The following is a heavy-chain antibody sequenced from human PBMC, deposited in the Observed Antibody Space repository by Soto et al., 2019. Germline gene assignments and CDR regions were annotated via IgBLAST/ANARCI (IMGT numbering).Heavy chain of an antibody. J-gene: IGHJ5*02. CDR1: GGSISSGDYY. CDR3: AADRDPGGVNWFDP. D-gene: IGHD1-26*01. Sequence: QVQLQESGPGLVKPSQTLSLTCTVSGGSISSGDYYWSWIRQPPGKGLEWIGYIYYSGSTYYNPSLQGRVTISVDTSKNQFSLKLSSVTAADTAVYYCAADRDPGGVNWFDPWGQGTLVTVSS. V-gene: IGHV4-30-4*01. CDR2: IYYSGST.